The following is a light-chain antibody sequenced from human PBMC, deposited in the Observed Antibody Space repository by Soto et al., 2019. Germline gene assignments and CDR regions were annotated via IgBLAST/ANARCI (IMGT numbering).Light chain of an antibody. V-gene: IGKV1-17*01. CDR1: QGIGND. J-gene: IGKJ1*01. CDR2: ATS. Sequence: DIQMTQSPSSLSASVGDRVTITCRASQGIGNDLAWYQQQQEKAPKRLMYATSTLQPWVPSRFSCSGSGTEFNLTISSRQPEDFPTYDFRKHNAYPRTLGQGTKVEIK. CDR3: RKHNAYPRT.